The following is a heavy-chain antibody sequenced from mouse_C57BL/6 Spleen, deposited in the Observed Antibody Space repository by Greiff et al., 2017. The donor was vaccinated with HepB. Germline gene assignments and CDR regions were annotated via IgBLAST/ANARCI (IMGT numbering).Heavy chain of an antibody. CDR2: IDPSDSYT. V-gene: IGHV1-59*01. D-gene: IGHD2-2*01. J-gene: IGHJ4*01. Sequence: QVQLQQPGAELVRPGTSVKLSCKASGYTFTSYWMHWVKQRPGQGLEWIGVIDPSDSYTNYNQKFKGKATLTVDTSSSTAYMQLSSLTSEDSAVYYCARTRATMVTTDYAMDYWGQGTSVTVSS. CDR1: GYTFTSYW. CDR3: ARTRATMVTTDYAMDY.